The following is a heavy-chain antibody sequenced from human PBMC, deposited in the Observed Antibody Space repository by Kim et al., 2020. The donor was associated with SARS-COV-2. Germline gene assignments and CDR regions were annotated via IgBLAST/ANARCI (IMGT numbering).Heavy chain of an antibody. Sequence: SETLSLTCTVSGGSISTAGYYWSWIRQHPVKGLEWIGYIYHSGTTYYNPTLKSRVTIYLATSKNQFSLKLTSVTAADTAVYFCAGESSVVIPRWAFDI. V-gene: IGHV4-31*03. D-gene: IGHD2-21*01. CDR3: AGESSVVIPRWAFDI. J-gene: IGHJ3*02. CDR2: IYHSGTT. CDR1: GGSISTAGYY.